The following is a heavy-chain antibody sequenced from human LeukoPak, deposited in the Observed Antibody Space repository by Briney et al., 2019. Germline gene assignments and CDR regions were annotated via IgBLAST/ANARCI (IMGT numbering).Heavy chain of an antibody. Sequence: ASVKVSCKASGHTFTCYGISWVRQAPRQGLEWTGSISAYNGNTNYAQKLQGRVTMTTDTSTSTAYMELRSLRSEDTAVYYCARDSDPAYGSGSPPDYWGQGTLVTVSS. CDR2: ISAYNGNT. CDR3: ARDSDPAYGSGSPPDY. J-gene: IGHJ4*02. CDR1: GHTFTCYG. D-gene: IGHD3-10*01. V-gene: IGHV1-18*01.